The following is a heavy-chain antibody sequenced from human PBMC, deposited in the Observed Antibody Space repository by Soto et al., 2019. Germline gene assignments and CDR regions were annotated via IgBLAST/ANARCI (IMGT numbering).Heavy chain of an antibody. J-gene: IGHJ6*02. CDR3: ARGEGRGLQLWSYYYYYGMDV. Sequence: QVQLVQSGAEVKKPGASVKVSCKASGYTFTSYGISWVRQAPGQGLEWMGWISAYNGNTNYAQKLQGRVTMTTDTSTSTAYMELRSLRSDDTAVYYCARGEGRGLQLWSYYYYYGMDVWGQGTTVTVSS. CDR1: GYTFTSYG. CDR2: ISAYNGNT. D-gene: IGHD5-18*01. V-gene: IGHV1-18*01.